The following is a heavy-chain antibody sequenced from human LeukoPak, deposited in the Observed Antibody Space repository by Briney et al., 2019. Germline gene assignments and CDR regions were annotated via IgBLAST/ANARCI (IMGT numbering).Heavy chain of an antibody. CDR2: INHSGST. D-gene: IGHD2-8*01. Sequence: SETLSLTCAVYGGSFSGYYWSWIRQPPGKGLEWIGEINHSGSTNYNPSLKSRVTISVDTSKNQFSLKLSSVTAADTAVYYCARTRIVLMVYATRPEASNWFDPWGQGTLVTVSS. J-gene: IGHJ5*02. V-gene: IGHV4-34*01. CDR3: ARTRIVLMVYATRPEASNWFDP. CDR1: GGSFSGYY.